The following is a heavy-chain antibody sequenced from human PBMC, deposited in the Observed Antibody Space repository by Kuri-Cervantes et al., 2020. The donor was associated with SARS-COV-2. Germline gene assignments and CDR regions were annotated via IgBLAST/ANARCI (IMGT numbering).Heavy chain of an antibody. V-gene: IGHV5-51*07. J-gene: IGHJ3*02. CDR2: IYPGDSDT. CDR3: ARPLSSSSSGRDAFDI. D-gene: IGHD6-6*01. CDR1: GYSFTSYW. Sequence: GESLKISCKGSGYSFTSYWIGWVHQMPGKGLEWMGNIYPGDSDTRYSPSFQGRVTISADKSISTAYLQWSSLKASDTAMYYCARPLSSSSSGRDAFDIWGQGTMVTVSS.